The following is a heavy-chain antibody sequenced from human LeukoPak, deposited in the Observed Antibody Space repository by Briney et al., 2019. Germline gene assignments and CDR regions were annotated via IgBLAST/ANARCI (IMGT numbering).Heavy chain of an antibody. CDR1: GFILSRYS. CDR2: ISSSSSYI. V-gene: IGHV3-21*01. J-gene: IGHJ3*02. CDR3: ARADIVLVVAATGAFDI. D-gene: IGHD2-15*01. Sequence: GGSLRLSCAASGFILSRYSMNWVRQAPGKGLEWVSSISSSSSYIYYADSVKGRFTISRDNAKNSLYLQMNSLRAEDTAVYYCARADIVLVVAATGAFDIWGQGTMVTVSS.